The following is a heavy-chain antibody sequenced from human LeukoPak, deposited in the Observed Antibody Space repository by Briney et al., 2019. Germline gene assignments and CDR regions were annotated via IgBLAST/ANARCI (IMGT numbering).Heavy chain of an antibody. CDR3: ARDRGYNSFDY. J-gene: IGHJ4*02. Sequence: GWPLRLSCAGTGGTFSSLWMTWVRQAPGKGLEWVANINPDGSVKNYVDSMRGRFTISRDNGKNSLYLQMNSLRAEDTAVYYCARDRGYNSFDYWGQGTLVTVSS. V-gene: IGHV3-7*01. D-gene: IGHD3-10*01. CDR1: GGTFSSLW. CDR2: INPDGSVK.